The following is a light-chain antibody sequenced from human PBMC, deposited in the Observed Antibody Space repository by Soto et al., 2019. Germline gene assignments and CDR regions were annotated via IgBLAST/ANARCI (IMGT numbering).Light chain of an antibody. V-gene: IGKV1-9*01. CDR3: QQLNTYPIT. CDR1: QGISSF. J-gene: IGKJ5*01. CDR2: GAS. Sequence: IQLTQSPSSLSASVGDRVPITCRASQGISSFLAWYQQKPPKAPELLIYGASTLQSGVPSRFSGSGSGTEFTLTISSLQPEDFATYYCQQLNTYPITFAQGTRLEIK.